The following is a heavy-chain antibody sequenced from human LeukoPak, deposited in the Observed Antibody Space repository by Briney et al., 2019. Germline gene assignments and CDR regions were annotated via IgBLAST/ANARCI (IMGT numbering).Heavy chain of an antibody. V-gene: IGHV4-39*01. J-gene: IGHJ3*02. CDR3: SLQSPSAIEGFDN. CDR2: IYYSGSS. CDR1: GGSISSSNDY. Sequence: PSESLSLTCTVSGGSISSSNDYWGWIRQPPGKGLQRIGSIYYSGSSYYNPSLKRRVTISVVTTKNQFSLKLSSVLPCDTAVYWWSLQSPSAIEGFDNWVEETEVSVSS.